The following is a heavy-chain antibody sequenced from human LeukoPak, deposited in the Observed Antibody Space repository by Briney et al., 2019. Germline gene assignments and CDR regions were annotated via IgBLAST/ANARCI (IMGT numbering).Heavy chain of an antibody. CDR2: IYHSGST. D-gene: IGHD2-21*02. V-gene: IGHV4-38-2*02. CDR1: GFTFGDYA. CDR3: ARDGVTSDFDY. J-gene: IGHJ4*02. Sequence: GSLRLSCTASGFTFGDYAMTWVRQAPGKGLEWIGSIYHSGSTYYNPSLKSRVTISLDTSKNQFSLNLSSVTASDTAVYYCARDGVTSDFDYWGQGTLVTVSS.